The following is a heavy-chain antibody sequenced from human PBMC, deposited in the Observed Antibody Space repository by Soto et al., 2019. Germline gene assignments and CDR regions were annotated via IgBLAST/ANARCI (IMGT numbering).Heavy chain of an antibody. CDR1: GGSISSSSHY. J-gene: IGHJ6*02. Sequence: QLQLQESGPGLVKPSETLSLTCTVSGGSISSSSHYWGWIRQPPGKGLEWIGSIYYSGSTYYNPSLKSRVTISVDTSKNQLSLKRSSVTAADTAVYYCARHRCSGGSCYWDYYYYYYGMDVWGQGTTVTVSS. D-gene: IGHD2-15*01. V-gene: IGHV4-39*01. CDR3: ARHRCSGGSCYWDYYYYYYGMDV. CDR2: IYYSGST.